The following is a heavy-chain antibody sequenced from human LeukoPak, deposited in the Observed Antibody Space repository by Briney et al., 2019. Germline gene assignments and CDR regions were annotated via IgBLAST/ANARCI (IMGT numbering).Heavy chain of an antibody. V-gene: IGHV7-4-1*02. D-gene: IGHD6-13*01. CDR3: ARDSREYSSSWAGVYYYYYMDV. CDR2: INTNTGNP. Sequence: ASVKVSCKASGYTFTSYAMNWVRQAPGQGLEWMGWINTNTGNPTYAQGFTGRFVFSLDTSVSTAYLQISSLKAEDTAVYYCARDSREYSSSWAGVYYYYYMDVWGKGTTVTVSS. CDR1: GYTFTSYA. J-gene: IGHJ6*03.